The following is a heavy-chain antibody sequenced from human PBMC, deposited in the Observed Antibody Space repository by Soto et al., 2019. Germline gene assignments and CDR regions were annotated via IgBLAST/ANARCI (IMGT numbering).Heavy chain of an antibody. CDR3: ARGGYSYGYGHFSNRFDP. V-gene: IGHV4-34*01. D-gene: IGHD5-18*01. J-gene: IGHJ5*02. CDR2: INHSGST. Sequence: QVQLQQWGAGLLKPSETLSLTCAVYGGSFSGYYWSLIRQPPGKGLEWIGDINHSGSTNYNPSLKSRVSISVDTSKNQFSLKLTSVTAADTAVYYCARGGYSYGYGHFSNRFDPWGQGTLVTVSS. CDR1: GGSFSGYY.